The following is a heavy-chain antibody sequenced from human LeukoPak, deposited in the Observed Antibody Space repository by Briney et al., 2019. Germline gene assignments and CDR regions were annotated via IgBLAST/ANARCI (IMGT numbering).Heavy chain of an antibody. Sequence: GRSLRLSCAASGFTFSSYSMNWVRQAPGKGLEWVSGISDSGVNKYYADSVNGRFTISRDISKNTLYLQMNSLRAEDTAFYYCAKRLRDGYNSPIDYWGQGTLVTVSS. V-gene: IGHV3-23*01. CDR3: AKRLRDGYNSPIDY. J-gene: IGHJ4*02. CDR1: GFTFSSYS. D-gene: IGHD5-24*01. CDR2: ISDSGVNK.